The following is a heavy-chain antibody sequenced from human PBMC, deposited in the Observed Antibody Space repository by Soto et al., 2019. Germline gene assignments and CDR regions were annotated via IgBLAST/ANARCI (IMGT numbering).Heavy chain of an antibody. CDR1: GFPFSSYA. Sequence: PGGSLRLSCAASGFPFSSYAMTWVRQAPGKGLEWVSTIAISGITTFYADSVRGRFTISRDNPGNTLYLQMNNLGVEDTGIYYCAKRFAPSGSGWDSWGQGTLVTV. CDR3: AKRFAPSGSGWDS. J-gene: IGHJ4*02. V-gene: IGHV3-23*01. D-gene: IGHD6-19*01. CDR2: IAISGITT.